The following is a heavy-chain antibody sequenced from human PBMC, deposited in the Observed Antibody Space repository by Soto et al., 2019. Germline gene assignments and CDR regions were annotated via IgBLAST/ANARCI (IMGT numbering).Heavy chain of an antibody. CDR3: ARGPKHLDSYGYVGFVY. CDR2: IGTAGDT. V-gene: IGHV3-13*01. CDR1: GFTFSSYD. J-gene: IGHJ4*02. D-gene: IGHD5-18*01. Sequence: PGGSLRLSCAASGFTFSSYDMHWVRQATGKGLEWVSAIGTAGDTYYPGSVKGRFTISRENAKNSLYLQMNSLRAEDTAVYYCARGPKHLDSYGYVGFVYWGQGTLVTVSS.